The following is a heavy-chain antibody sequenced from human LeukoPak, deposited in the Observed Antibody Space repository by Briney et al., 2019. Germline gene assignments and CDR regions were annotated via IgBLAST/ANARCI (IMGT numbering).Heavy chain of an antibody. CDR1: GGSISSSSYY. Sequence: SETLSLTCTVSGGSISSSSYYWGWIRQPPGKGLEWIGGIYYSGSTYYNPSLKSRVTISVDTSKNQFSLKLSSVTAADTAVYYCARVNVAGDAFDIWGQGTMVTVSS. D-gene: IGHD2-21*01. J-gene: IGHJ3*02. CDR2: IYYSGST. V-gene: IGHV4-39*01. CDR3: ARVNVAGDAFDI.